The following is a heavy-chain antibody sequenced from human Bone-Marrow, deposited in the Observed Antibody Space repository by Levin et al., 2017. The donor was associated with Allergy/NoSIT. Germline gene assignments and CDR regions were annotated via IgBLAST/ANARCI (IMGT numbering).Heavy chain of an antibody. CDR2: LIPLSGTP. CDR3: ATHPTTVLTSYFDY. J-gene: IGHJ4*02. Sequence: SVKVSCMPSADTFTNYPISWMRQAPGQGLEWMGGLIPLSGTPRYAQRFQDRITIIADESTTTVSMELRNLRSDDTAIYYCATHPTTVLTSYFDYCGQGTLVTVSS. D-gene: IGHD4-17*01. V-gene: IGHV1-69*13. CDR1: ADTFTNYP.